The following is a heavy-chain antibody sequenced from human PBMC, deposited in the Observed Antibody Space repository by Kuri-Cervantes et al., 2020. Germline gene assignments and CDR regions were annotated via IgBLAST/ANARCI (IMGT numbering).Heavy chain of an antibody. CDR3: ARERNVLRFFDI. V-gene: IGHV3-30*01. J-gene: IGHJ3*02. CDR2: ISYDGSNK. Sequence: GGSLRLSCAASGFTFSSYAMHWVRQAPGKGLEWVAVISYDGSNKYYADSVKGRFTISRDNSKNTLYLQMNSLRAEDTAVYYCARERNVLRFFDIWGQGTMVTVSS. CDR1: GFTFSSYA. D-gene: IGHD3-3*01.